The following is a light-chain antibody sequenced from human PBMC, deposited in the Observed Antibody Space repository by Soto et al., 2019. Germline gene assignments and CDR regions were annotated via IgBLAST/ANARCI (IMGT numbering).Light chain of an antibody. V-gene: IGKV3-11*01. CDR3: QQRRIWPPLP. J-gene: IGKJ4*02. Sequence: EVVLTQSPATLSLSPGESATLSCRASQSVDIYLAWYQQKPGQAPRLLIYDAYNRATGIPARFSGSGSGTDFTLTISSLEPEDFAGYYCQQRRIWPPLPFGGGTKVEIK. CDR2: DAY. CDR1: QSVDIY.